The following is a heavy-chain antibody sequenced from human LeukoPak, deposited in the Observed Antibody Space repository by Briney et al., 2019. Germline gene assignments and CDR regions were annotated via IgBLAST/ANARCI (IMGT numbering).Heavy chain of an antibody. CDR3: AKARGDGSSQRGFFDY. CDR2: ISGGGGST. D-gene: IGHD5-24*01. Sequence: GGSLRLSCAASGFSVSSNYMSWVRQAPGKGLEWVSAISGGGGSTYYADSVKGRFTISRDKSKNTLNLQMNSLRAEDTAVYYCAKARGDGSSQRGFFDYWGQGILVTVSS. J-gene: IGHJ4*02. V-gene: IGHV3-23*01. CDR1: GFSVSSNY.